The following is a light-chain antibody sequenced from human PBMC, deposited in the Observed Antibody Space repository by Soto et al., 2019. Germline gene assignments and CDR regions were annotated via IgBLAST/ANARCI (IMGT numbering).Light chain of an antibody. CDR2: GAS. Sequence: ELVLTQSPGTLYLSPGERATLSCRASQSVSSSYLALYQQKPGQAPRLLIYGASSRATGIPDRFRGSGSGTDFDLTISRLEPEDFAGDYCQQYGSSQWTFGQGTKVEI. CDR3: QQYGSSQWT. CDR1: QSVSSSY. J-gene: IGKJ1*01. V-gene: IGKV3-20*01.